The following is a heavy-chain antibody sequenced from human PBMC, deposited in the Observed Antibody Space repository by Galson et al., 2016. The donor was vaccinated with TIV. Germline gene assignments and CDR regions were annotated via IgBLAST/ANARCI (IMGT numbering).Heavy chain of an antibody. V-gene: IGHV3-66*01. Sequence: SLRLSCAASGIPVNINYMTWVRQAPGKGLEWVSLISDGGKTYYRDSVKGRFTISRDNSKNTLYLQMNSLRLEDTAIYYCARDRVVDATYYYYYYGMDVWGQGTAVTVSS. D-gene: IGHD2-15*01. CDR3: ARDRVVDATYYYYYYGMDV. CDR2: ISDGGKT. J-gene: IGHJ6*02. CDR1: GIPVNINY.